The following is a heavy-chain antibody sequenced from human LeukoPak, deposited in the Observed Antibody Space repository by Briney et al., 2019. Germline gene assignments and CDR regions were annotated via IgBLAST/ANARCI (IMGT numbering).Heavy chain of an antibody. CDR3: ARAFFGGGDCYSEPPSGQGAAEYFQH. D-gene: IGHD2-21*02. Sequence: GASVKVSCKASGYTFTGYYMHWVRQAPGQGLEWMGWINPNSGGTNYAQKFQGRVTMTRDTSISTAYMELSRLRSDDTAVYYCARAFFGGGDCYSEPPSGQGAAEYFQHWGQGTLVTVSS. CDR1: GYTFTGYY. V-gene: IGHV1-2*02. CDR2: INPNSGGT. J-gene: IGHJ1*01.